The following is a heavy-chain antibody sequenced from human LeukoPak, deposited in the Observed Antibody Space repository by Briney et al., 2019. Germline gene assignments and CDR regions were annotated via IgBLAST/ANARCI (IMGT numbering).Heavy chain of an antibody. CDR2: ISYDGSNK. CDR3: AKDRYHILTGYQGLDY. V-gene: IGHV3-30*18. J-gene: IGHJ4*02. D-gene: IGHD3-9*01. Sequence: GGSVRLSCGACGFTSSRYGMEWVGQARGKGVEGVAVISYDGSNKYYAESVKGGFSIARHNSKNTLYLQMNSLRAEDTAVYYCAKDRYHILTGYQGLDYWGQGTLVTVSS. CDR1: GFTSSRYG.